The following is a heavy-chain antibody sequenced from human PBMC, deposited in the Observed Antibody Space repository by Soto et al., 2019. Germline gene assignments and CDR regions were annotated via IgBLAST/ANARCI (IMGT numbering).Heavy chain of an antibody. CDR1: GGSFSGYY. D-gene: IGHD2-2*01. Sequence: SETLSLTCAVYGGSFSGYYWSWIRQPPGKGLEWIGEINHSGSTNYNPSLKSRVTISVDTSKNQFSLKLSSVTAADTAVYYCARCVREYHRNLDDWGQGTRVTFSS. CDR3: ARCVREYHRNLDD. J-gene: IGHJ4*02. V-gene: IGHV4-34*01. CDR2: INHSGST.